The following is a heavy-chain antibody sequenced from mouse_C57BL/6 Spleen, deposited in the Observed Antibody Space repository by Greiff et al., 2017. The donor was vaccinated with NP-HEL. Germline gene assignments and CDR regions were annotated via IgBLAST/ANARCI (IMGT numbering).Heavy chain of an antibody. CDR3: ASNYGSSFDY. J-gene: IGHJ2*01. CDR2: ILPGRGST. D-gene: IGHD1-1*01. CDR1: GYTFTGYW. Sequence: VQLQQSGAELMKPGASVKLSCKATGYTFTGYWIEWVKQRPGHGLEWIGEILPGRGSTNYNEKFKGKATFTADTSSNTAYMQLSSLTTEDSAIYYCASNYGSSFDYWGQGTTLTVSS. V-gene: IGHV1-9*01.